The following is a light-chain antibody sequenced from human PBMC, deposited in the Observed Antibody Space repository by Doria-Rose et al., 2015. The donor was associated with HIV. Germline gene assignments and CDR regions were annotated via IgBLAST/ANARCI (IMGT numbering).Light chain of an antibody. CDR2: DGS. CDR1: QSFSSTY. CDR3: HQYGTSWT. J-gene: IGKJ1*01. V-gene: IGKV3-20*01. Sequence: EIVLTQSPGTLSLSPGERATLSCRASQSFSSTYSAWYQQKPGQAPSLLIYDGSTRATGIPDRFSASESGTDFTLTINRLEPEDFALYYCHQYGTSWTFGQGTKVEI.